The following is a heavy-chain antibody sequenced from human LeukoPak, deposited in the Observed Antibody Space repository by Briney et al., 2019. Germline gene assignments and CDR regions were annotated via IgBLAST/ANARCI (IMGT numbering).Heavy chain of an antibody. D-gene: IGHD3-10*01. CDR1: GGSFSGYY. CDR2: INHSGYT. CDR3: ARAPRGAGSYYLNWFDP. V-gene: IGHV4-34*01. Sequence: SETLSLTCGVYGGSFSGYYWSWIRQPPGKGLEWIGEINHSGYTNYNPSLKSRVTISVDTSKNQFSLKLSSVTAADTAVYYCARAPRGAGSYYLNWFDPWGQGTLVTVSS. J-gene: IGHJ5*02.